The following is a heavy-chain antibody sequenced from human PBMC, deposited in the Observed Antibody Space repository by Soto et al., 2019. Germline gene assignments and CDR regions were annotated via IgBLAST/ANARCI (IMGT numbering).Heavy chain of an antibody. Sequence: SVKVSCKASGGTFSSYAISWVRQAPGQGLEWMGGIIPIFGTANYAQKFQGRVTITADESTSTAYMELSSLRSEDTAVYYCAREGGPRLWFGELSWFDPWGQGTLVTVSS. D-gene: IGHD3-10*01. V-gene: IGHV1-69*13. CDR2: IIPIFGTA. CDR1: GGTFSSYA. J-gene: IGHJ5*02. CDR3: AREGGPRLWFGELSWFDP.